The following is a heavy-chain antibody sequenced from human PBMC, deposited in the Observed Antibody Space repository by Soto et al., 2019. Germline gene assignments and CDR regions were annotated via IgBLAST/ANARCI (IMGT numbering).Heavy chain of an antibody. J-gene: IGHJ5*02. D-gene: IGHD2-2*01. CDR2: ISSSSYI. V-gene: IGHV3-21*01. CDR1: GFTFSSYS. Sequence: VGSLRLSCAASGFTFSSYSMNWVRQAPGKGLEWVSSISSSSYIYYADSVKGRFTISRDNAKNSLYLQMNSLRAEDTAVYYCARLNYCSSTSCPTSNWFDPWGQGTLVTVSS. CDR3: ARLNYCSSTSCPTSNWFDP.